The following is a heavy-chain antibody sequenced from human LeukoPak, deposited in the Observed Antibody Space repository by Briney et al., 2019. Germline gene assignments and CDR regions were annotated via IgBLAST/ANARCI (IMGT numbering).Heavy chain of an antibody. CDR2: IYYSGST. V-gene: IGHV4-61*01. D-gene: IGHD2-15*01. Sequence: SETLSLTCTVSGGSVSRGSYYWSWIRQPPGKGLEWIGYIYYSGSTNYNPFLKSRVTISVDTSKNQFSLKLSSVTAADTAVYYCARDPRSSGYCSGGSCSDWFDPWGQGTLVTVSS. J-gene: IGHJ5*02. CDR1: GGSVSRGSYY. CDR3: ARDPRSSGYCSGGSCSDWFDP.